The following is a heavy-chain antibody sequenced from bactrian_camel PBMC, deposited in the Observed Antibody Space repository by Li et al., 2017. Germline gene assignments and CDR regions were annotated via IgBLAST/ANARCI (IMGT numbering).Heavy chain of an antibody. Sequence: VQLVESGGALVQPGGSLRLSCEASGFTFNNYDMVWVRQAPGKGLEWDSGINGDGERTYYADAVKGRFTISRDNAKNTLYLQMNSLKSEDTALYYCVTEGRDYSTVFGYWCQGTQVTVS. V-gene: IGHV3S40*01. CDR3: VTEGRDYSTVFGY. CDR2: INGDGERT. J-gene: IGHJ6*01. CDR1: GFTFNNYD. D-gene: IGHD4*01.